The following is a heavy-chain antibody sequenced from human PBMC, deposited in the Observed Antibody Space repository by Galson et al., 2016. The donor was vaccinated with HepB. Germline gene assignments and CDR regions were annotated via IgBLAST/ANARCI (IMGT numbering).Heavy chain of an antibody. CDR2: INPDGSQT. CDR1: GFTFRTSW. V-gene: IGHV3-7*01. Sequence: SLRLSCAASGFTFRTSWMSWVRQAPGKGPEWVANINPDGSQTYYVDSVKGRFNISKDNAKNSLYLRMNSLRADDTAVYYCARDPMRFAFDLWGQGTMVTVSS. J-gene: IGHJ3*01. CDR3: ARDPMRFAFDL.